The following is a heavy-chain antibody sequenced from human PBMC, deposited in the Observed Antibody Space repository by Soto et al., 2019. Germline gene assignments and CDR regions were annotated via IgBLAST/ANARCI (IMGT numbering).Heavy chain of an antibody. V-gene: IGHV1-18*01. CDR2: ISAYNGNT. Sequence: GASVKVSCKASGYTFTSYGISWVRQAPGQGLEWMGWISAYNGNTNYAQKLQGRVTMTTDTSTSTAYMELRSLRSDDTAVYYCARDWYYDFWSGNQRYFDYWGQGTLVTVSS. CDR1: GYTFTSYG. J-gene: IGHJ4*02. CDR3: ARDWYYDFWSGNQRYFDY. D-gene: IGHD3-3*01.